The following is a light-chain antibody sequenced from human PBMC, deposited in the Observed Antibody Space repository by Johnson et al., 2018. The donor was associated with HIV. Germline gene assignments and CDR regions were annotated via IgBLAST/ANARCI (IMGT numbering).Light chain of an antibody. J-gene: IGLJ1*01. V-gene: IGLV1-51*02. CDR2: KND. Sequence: HSVLTQPPSVSAAPGQKVTISCSGSSSNIGNNYVSWFQHLPGTAPKLLIYKNDKRPSGIPDRFSGSKSGTSATLGITGLQTGDEADYYCGTWDSSLSTGGVFGTGTKVTVL. CDR3: GTWDSSLSTGGV. CDR1: SSNIGNNY.